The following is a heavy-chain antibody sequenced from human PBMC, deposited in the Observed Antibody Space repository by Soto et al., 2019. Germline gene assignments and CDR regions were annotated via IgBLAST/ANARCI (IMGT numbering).Heavy chain of an antibody. V-gene: IGHV1-69*01. D-gene: IGHD3-22*01. Sequence: QVQLVQSGAEVKKPESSVKVSCKASGGTFSSYAISWVRQAPGQGLEWMGGIIPMSGTVKYAQKFQGRVTITADESTTTAYMELSSLRYEDTAAYYCNLDSSGSYDVFDIWGQGTVVNVSS. CDR1: GGTFSSYA. CDR3: NLDSSGSYDVFDI. J-gene: IGHJ3*02. CDR2: IIPMSGTV.